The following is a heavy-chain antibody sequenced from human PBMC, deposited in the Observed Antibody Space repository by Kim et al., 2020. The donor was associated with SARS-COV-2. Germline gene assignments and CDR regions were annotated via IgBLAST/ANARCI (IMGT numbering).Heavy chain of an antibody. Sequence: GGSLRLSCAASGFTFRGYEMHLVRQAPGMGLEWVAYITNTGSSIYYGDSVKGRFTISRDNAKNSLYLQMNSLRVEDTAVYYCARDRPHYYDSSGFQNFDLWSQGTLVTVSS. CDR3: ARDRPHYYDSSGFQNFDL. J-gene: IGHJ4*02. CDR2: ITNTGSSI. V-gene: IGHV3-48*03. D-gene: IGHD3-22*01. CDR1: GFTFRGYE.